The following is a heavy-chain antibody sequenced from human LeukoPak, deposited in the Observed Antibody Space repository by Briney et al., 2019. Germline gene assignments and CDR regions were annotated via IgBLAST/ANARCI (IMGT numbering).Heavy chain of an antibody. D-gene: IGHD3-16*01. Sequence: PSETLSLTCAVSGGSMSSHYWSWLRQPPGKGLEWIGYIYTSGSANYNPSLKSRVTISIDTSKNRFSLKLFSVTAEDTAVYYSARDGRGGGYMDVWGKGTTVTVSS. CDR3: ARDGRGGGYMDV. J-gene: IGHJ6*03. CDR2: IYTSGSA. V-gene: IGHV4-59*11. CDR1: GGSMSSHY.